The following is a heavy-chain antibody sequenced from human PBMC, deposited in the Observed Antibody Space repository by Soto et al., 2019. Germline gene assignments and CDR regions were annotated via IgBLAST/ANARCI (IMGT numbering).Heavy chain of an antibody. Sequence: PGGSLRLSCAASGFTFSSYGMHWVRQAPGKGLEWVAVIWYDGSNKYYADSVKGRFTISRDNSKNTLYLQMNSLRAEDTAVYYCARDGLFGVVITPFGHNFDYWGQGTLVTVSS. V-gene: IGHV3-33*01. D-gene: IGHD3-3*01. CDR1: GFTFSSYG. CDR3: ARDGLFGVVITPFGHNFDY. J-gene: IGHJ4*02. CDR2: IWYDGSNK.